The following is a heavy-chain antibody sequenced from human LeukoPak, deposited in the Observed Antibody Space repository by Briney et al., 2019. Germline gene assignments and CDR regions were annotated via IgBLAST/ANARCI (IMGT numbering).Heavy chain of an antibody. CDR2: ISYDGRNK. CDR1: GFSFSRYG. Sequence: AGGSLRLSCAVSGFSFSRYGMHWVRQAPGKGLEWVAVISYDGRNKYYADSVKGRFTISRDNSKNTLHLQMNSLRAEDTAVYYCAKPIAAAGNYWGQGTLVTVSS. J-gene: IGHJ4*02. D-gene: IGHD6-13*01. V-gene: IGHV3-30*18. CDR3: AKPIAAAGNY.